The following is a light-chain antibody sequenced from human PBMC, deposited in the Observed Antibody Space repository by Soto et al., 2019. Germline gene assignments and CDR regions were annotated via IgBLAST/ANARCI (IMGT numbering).Light chain of an antibody. CDR1: QSVSTN. Sequence: IVMTQSPATLSVSPGERATLSCRASQSVSTNLAWYQQKPGQAPRLLIFGASTRATDVPARFSGSGSGTEFTLTISTLQSEDFALYYCLQHHSWPRTFGQGTRLEV. CDR2: GAS. J-gene: IGKJ1*01. CDR3: LQHHSWPRT. V-gene: IGKV3-15*01.